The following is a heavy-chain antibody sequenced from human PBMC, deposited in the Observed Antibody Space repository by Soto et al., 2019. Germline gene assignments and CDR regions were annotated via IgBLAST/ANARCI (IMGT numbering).Heavy chain of an antibody. CDR3: ARGFYSGFDD. D-gene: IGHD6-13*01. V-gene: IGHV3-53*01. CDR1: GLTVSGNY. J-gene: IGHJ4*02. Sequence: EVQLVESGGGLIQPGGSLRLSCVASGLTVSGNYMSWVRQAPGRGLDWVSVIYTGGATYYADSVKGRFTISRDSSRNALYLHMNSLRVEDTAVYYCARGFYSGFDDWGQGTLVTVSS. CDR2: IYTGGAT.